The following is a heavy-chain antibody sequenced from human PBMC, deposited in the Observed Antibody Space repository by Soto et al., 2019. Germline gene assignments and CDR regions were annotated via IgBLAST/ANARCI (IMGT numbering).Heavy chain of an antibody. J-gene: IGHJ4*02. CDR3: ARLGGYFQALDS. CDR1: GGSISSYY. D-gene: IGHD3-22*01. V-gene: IGHV4-59*08. Sequence: SETLSLTCTVSGGSISSYYWSWIRQPPGKGLEWIGYIYYSGSTNYNPSLKSRVTISVDTSKNQFSLKLTSVTAADTAVYYCARLGGYFQALDSWGQGTLVTVSS. CDR2: IYYSGST.